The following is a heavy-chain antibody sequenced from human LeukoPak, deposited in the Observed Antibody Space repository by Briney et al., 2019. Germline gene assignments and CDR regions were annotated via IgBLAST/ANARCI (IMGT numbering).Heavy chain of an antibody. D-gene: IGHD3-3*01. V-gene: IGHV4-38-2*01. CDR1: GYSISSGYY. J-gene: IGHJ4*02. CDR3: ARIATEDFWSGYTYYFDY. CDR2: IYHSGST. Sequence: SETLSLTCAVSGYSISSGYYWGWIRQPPGKGLEWIGSIYHSGSTYYNPSLKSRVTISVVTSKNQFSLKLSSVAAADTTVYYCARIATEDFWSGYTYYFDYWGQGTLVAVSS.